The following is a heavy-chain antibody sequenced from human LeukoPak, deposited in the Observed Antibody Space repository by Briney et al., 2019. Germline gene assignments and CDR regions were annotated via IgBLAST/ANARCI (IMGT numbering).Heavy chain of an antibody. CDR3: AELGITMIGGV. Sequence: GGSLRLSCAASGFTFSTYEMNWVRQAPGKGLEWVSYISSIGSTIYYADSVKGRFTISRDNAKNSLYLQMNSLRAEDTAVYYCAELGITMIGGVWGKGTTVTISS. J-gene: IGHJ6*04. CDR2: ISSIGSTI. CDR1: GFTFSTYE. V-gene: IGHV3-48*03. D-gene: IGHD3-10*02.